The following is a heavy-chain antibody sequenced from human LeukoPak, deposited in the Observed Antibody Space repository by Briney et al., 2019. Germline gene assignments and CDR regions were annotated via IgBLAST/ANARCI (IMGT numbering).Heavy chain of an antibody. J-gene: IGHJ4*02. Sequence: PGGSLRLARAASGFTLSDYAMSWVRQAPGGGLEWVSSMSRNSAKTYYADSVKGRFTISRDETNNTLFLQMNSLRAGDTALYYCAKGKAGFGELFDWGPGTLVTVSS. CDR2: MSRNSAKT. V-gene: IGHV3-23*01. CDR1: GFTLSDYA. D-gene: IGHD3-10*01. CDR3: AKGKAGFGELFD.